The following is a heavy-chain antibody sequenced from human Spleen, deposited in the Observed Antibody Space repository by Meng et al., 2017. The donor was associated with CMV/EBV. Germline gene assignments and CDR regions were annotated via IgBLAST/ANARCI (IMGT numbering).Heavy chain of an antibody. Sequence: GGSLRLSCAASGFTFSNSAMSWVRQAPGKGLEWVSAITASGGSSYHADSVKGRFTISRDNSKNTLYLQLNTLRAEDTAVYYCAKAFSSSWYREYYDSWGQGTLVTVSS. CDR2: ITASGGSS. D-gene: IGHD6-13*01. CDR1: GFTFSNSA. V-gene: IGHV3-23*01. CDR3: AKAFSSSWYREYYDS. J-gene: IGHJ4*02.